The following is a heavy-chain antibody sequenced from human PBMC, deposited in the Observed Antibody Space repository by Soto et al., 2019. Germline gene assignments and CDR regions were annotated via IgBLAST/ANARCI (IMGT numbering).Heavy chain of an antibody. Sequence: GGSLRLSCVASGFTFDDYAMHWVRQAPEKGLEWVSVISWNSGTRGYADSVKGRFTISRDNAKNSLYLQMNSLRVEDTALYYCTKEVTGWRHYGMDVWGQGTTVTVSS. J-gene: IGHJ6*02. D-gene: IGHD2-21*02. CDR1: GFTFDDYA. CDR2: ISWNSGTR. V-gene: IGHV3-9*01. CDR3: TKEVTGWRHYGMDV.